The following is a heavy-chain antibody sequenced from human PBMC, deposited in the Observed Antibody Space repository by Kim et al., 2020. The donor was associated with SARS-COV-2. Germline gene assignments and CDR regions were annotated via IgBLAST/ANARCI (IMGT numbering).Heavy chain of an antibody. CDR2: ST. D-gene: IGHD5-18*01. J-gene: IGHJ4*02. V-gene: IGHV4-39*01. CDR3: ARTYSYFDY. Sequence: STYYNPSLKSRVTISVDTSKNQFSLKLSSVTAADTAVYYCARTYSYFDYWGQGTLVTVSS.